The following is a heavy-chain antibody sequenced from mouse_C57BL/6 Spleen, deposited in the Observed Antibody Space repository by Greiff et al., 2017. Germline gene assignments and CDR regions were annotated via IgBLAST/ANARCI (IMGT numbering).Heavy chain of an antibody. CDR2: IDPNSGGT. Sequence: VQLQQSGAELVKPGASVKLSCKASGYTFTSYWMHWVKQRPGRGLEWIGRIDPNSGGTKYNEKFKSKATLTVDKPSSTAYMQLSSLTSEDSAVYYCASHYGSSYYAMDYWGQGTSVTVSS. D-gene: IGHD1-1*01. J-gene: IGHJ4*01. CDR3: ASHYGSSYYAMDY. CDR1: GYTFTSYW. V-gene: IGHV1-72*01.